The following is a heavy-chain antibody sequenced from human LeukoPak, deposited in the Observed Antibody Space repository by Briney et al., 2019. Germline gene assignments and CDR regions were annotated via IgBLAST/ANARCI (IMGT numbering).Heavy chain of an antibody. Sequence: PSETLSLTCTVSGGSISSYYWSWIRQPPGKGLEWIGYIYYSGSTSYNPSLKSRVTISVDTSKNQFSLKLSSVTAADTAVYYCARDRGEGLPMVRGAEDAFDIWGQGTMVTVSS. V-gene: IGHV4-59*01. J-gene: IGHJ3*02. D-gene: IGHD3-10*01. CDR3: ARDRGEGLPMVRGAEDAFDI. CDR1: GGSISSYY. CDR2: IYYSGST.